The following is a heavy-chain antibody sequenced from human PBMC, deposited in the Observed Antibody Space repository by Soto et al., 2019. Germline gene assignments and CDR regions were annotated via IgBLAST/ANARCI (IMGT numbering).Heavy chain of an antibody. Sequence: QVQLVQSGAEVKKPGASVKVSCKASGYTFTSYGIIWVRQAPRQGLEWMGWISAYNGNTNYAQKLQGRVTMTTDTSTITAYMELRSLRSDDTAVYYCARAGGCSGGSCYGLDWFVPWGQGTLVTVSS. CDR2: ISAYNGNT. D-gene: IGHD2-15*01. V-gene: IGHV1-18*01. CDR1: GYTFTSYG. CDR3: ARAGGCSGGSCYGLDWFVP. J-gene: IGHJ5*02.